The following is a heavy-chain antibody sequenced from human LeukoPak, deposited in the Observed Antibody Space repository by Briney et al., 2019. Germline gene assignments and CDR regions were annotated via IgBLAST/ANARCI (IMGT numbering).Heavy chain of an antibody. Sequence: GASVKVSCKASGGTFSSYAISWVRQAPGQGLEWMGGIIPIFGTANYAQKFQGRVTITADKSTSTAYMELSSLRSEDTAVYYCARDGGYYDILTGYYNPYYYMDVWGKGTTVTVSS. CDR2: IIPIFGTA. CDR3: ARDGGYYDILTGYYNPYYYMDV. V-gene: IGHV1-69*06. CDR1: GGTFSSYA. D-gene: IGHD3-9*01. J-gene: IGHJ6*03.